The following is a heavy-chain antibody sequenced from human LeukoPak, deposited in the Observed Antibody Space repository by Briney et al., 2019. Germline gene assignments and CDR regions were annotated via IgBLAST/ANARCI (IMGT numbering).Heavy chain of an antibody. CDR3: ARAVDDNVWGSYRPPGH. D-gene: IGHD3-16*02. CDR2: IKQDGSEK. J-gene: IGHJ4*02. CDR1: GFTFSSYW. Sequence: GGSLRLSCAASGFTFSSYWMIWVRQAPRKGLEWVANIKQDGSEKYHVDSVKGRFTISRDNAKSSLYLQMNSLRVEDTAVYYCARAVDDNVWGSYRPPGHWGQGTLVTVSS. V-gene: IGHV3-7*05.